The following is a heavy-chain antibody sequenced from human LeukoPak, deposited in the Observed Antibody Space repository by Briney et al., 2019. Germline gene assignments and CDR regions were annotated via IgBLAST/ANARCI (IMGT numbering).Heavy chain of an antibody. CDR2: IYYSGST. J-gene: IGHJ4*02. D-gene: IGHD3-3*01. CDR1: GGSVSSGSYY. Sequence: SETLSLTCTVSGGSVSSGSYYWSWIRQPPGRGLEWLGYIYYSGSTNYNPSLKSRVTISLDMSKNQFSLKLSSMTAADTAIYYCARDRGGDFWSSYYDYWGQGTLVTVSS. V-gene: IGHV4-61*01. CDR3: ARDRGGDFWSSYYDY.